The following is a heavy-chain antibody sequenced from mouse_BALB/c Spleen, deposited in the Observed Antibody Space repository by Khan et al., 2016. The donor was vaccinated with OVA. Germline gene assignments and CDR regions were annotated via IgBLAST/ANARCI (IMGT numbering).Heavy chain of an antibody. Sequence: EVQLQESGPGLVKPSQSLSLTRSVTGYSITSGYYWNWIRQFPGNTLEWMGYINYGGNNNYNPSLKNRISITRDTSKNQFFLRLNSVTAEDSATYYCARGGRWFDYWGQGTLVTVSA. CDR3: ARGGRWFDY. V-gene: IGHV3-6*02. CDR2: INYGGNN. CDR1: GYSITSGYY. J-gene: IGHJ3*01.